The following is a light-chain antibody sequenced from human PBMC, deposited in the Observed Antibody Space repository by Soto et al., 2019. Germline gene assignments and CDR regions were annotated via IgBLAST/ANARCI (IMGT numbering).Light chain of an antibody. J-gene: IGLJ1*01. V-gene: IGLV1-40*01. Sequence: QLVLTQPPSVSGAPGQRVTISCTGSSSNIGAGYDVHWYQQLPGTAPKLLIYGNSKRPSGVPDRFSGSKSGTSASLAITGLQAEDEADYYCQSYDSSLSGFYVFGTGTKLTVL. CDR3: QSYDSSLSGFYV. CDR1: SSNIGAGYD. CDR2: GNS.